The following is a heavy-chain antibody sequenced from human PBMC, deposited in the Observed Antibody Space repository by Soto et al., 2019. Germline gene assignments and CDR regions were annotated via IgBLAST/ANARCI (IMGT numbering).Heavy chain of an antibody. J-gene: IGHJ6*02. Sequence: QVQLVESGGGVVQPGRSLRLSCAASGFTFSSYAMHWVRQAPGKGLEWVAVISYDGSNKYYADSVKGRFTISRDNSKNTLYLQMNSLRAEDTAVYYCARAGSSRVYYYYGMDVRGQGTTVTVSS. CDR3: ARAGSSRVYYYYGMDV. V-gene: IGHV3-30-3*01. D-gene: IGHD6-13*01. CDR1: GFTFSSYA. CDR2: ISYDGSNK.